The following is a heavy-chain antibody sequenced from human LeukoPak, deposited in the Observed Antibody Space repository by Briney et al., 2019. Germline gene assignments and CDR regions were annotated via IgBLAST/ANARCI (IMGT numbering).Heavy chain of an antibody. CDR2: TYYSGST. Sequence: SETLSLTCTVSGGSISSYYWSWIRQPPGKGLEWIGYTYYSGSTNYNPSLKSRVTISVDTSKNQFSLKLSSVTAADTAVYYCARVQWLDYYGMDVWGQGTTVTVSS. D-gene: IGHD6-19*01. J-gene: IGHJ6*02. CDR1: GGSISSYY. CDR3: ARVQWLDYYGMDV. V-gene: IGHV4-59*01.